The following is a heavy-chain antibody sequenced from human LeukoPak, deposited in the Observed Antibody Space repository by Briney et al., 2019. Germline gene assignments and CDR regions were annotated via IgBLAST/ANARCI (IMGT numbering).Heavy chain of an antibody. J-gene: IGHJ3*02. D-gene: IGHD3-10*01. V-gene: IGHV3-23*01. CDR2: ITGSGGST. Sequence: TGGSLRLSCAASGFTFSSYAMTWVRQAPGKGLEWVSAITGSGGSTYYADSVKGRFTISRDNAKNSLYLQMNGLRAEDTAVYYCARDRVNDAFDIWGQGTMVTVSS. CDR1: GFTFSSYA. CDR3: ARDRVNDAFDI.